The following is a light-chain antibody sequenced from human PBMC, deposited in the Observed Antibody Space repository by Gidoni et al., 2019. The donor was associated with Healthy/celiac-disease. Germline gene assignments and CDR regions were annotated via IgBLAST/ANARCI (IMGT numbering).Light chain of an antibody. V-gene: IGKV3-11*01. CDR1: QSVSSY. CDR2: EAS. Sequence: EIVLTQSPATLSLSPGERATLSCRASQSVSSYFAWYQQKPGQAPRLLIYEASNRATGIPDRFSGSGSGTDFTLNISSLEAEDVGVYYCKQGSKWPLTFGQGTKVEIK. J-gene: IGKJ1*01. CDR3: KQGSKWPLT.